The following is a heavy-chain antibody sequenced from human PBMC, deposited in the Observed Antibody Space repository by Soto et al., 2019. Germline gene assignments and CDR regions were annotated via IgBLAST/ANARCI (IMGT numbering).Heavy chain of an antibody. J-gene: IGHJ4*02. CDR3: ARGDYYGSGVPDY. V-gene: IGHV4-30-4*01. CDR1: GGSISSGDYY. Sequence: QVQLQESGPGLVKPSQTLSLTCTVSGGSISSGDYYWSWIRRPPGKGLEWIGYIYYSGSTYYNPSLKSRVTISVDTSMNQFSLKLSSVTAAATAVYYCARGDYYGSGVPDYWGQGTLVTVSS. CDR2: IYYSGST. D-gene: IGHD3-10*01.